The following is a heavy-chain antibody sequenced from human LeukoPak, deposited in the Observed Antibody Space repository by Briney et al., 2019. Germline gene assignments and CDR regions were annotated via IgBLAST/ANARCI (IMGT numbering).Heavy chain of an antibody. D-gene: IGHD6-13*01. V-gene: IGHV3-7*01. CDR1: GFTFSDFW. CDR2: INSDGSGK. CDR3: ARAAHGAARDY. Sequence: GGSLRLSCPASGFTFSDFWMSWVRQAPGKGLERVANINSDGSGKYYVDSVKGRFTISRDNAKDSLYLQMNSLRVEDTAVYYCARAAHGAARDYWGQGTLVTVSS. J-gene: IGHJ4*02.